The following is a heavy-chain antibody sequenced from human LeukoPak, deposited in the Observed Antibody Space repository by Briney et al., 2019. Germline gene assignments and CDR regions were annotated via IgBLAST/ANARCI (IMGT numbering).Heavy chain of an antibody. J-gene: IGHJ4*02. V-gene: IGHV3-20*04. CDR2: INWNGGST. Sequence: PGGSLRLSCAASGFTFDDHGMTWVRQAPGKGLEWVSTINWNGGSTTYADSVRGRFTISRDNAKNTLYLQMNSLGAEDTAVYYCARVGAATTRDSWGQGTLVTVSS. CDR3: ARVGAATTRDS. D-gene: IGHD1-26*01. CDR1: GFTFDDHG.